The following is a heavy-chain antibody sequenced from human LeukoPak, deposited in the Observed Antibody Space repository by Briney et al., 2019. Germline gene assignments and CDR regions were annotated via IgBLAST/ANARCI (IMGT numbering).Heavy chain of an antibody. D-gene: IGHD1-26*01. CDR1: GFSFSGYS. J-gene: IGHJ4*02. CDR2: ISSSSSTI. CDR3: ARRGSYVIDY. V-gene: IGHV3-48*01. Sequence: PGGSLRLSCAASGFSFSGYSMNWVRQAPGKGLEWVSYISSSSSTIYYADSVKGRFTISRDNAKNSLYLQMNSLRAEDTAVYYCARRGSYVIDYWGQGTLVTVSS.